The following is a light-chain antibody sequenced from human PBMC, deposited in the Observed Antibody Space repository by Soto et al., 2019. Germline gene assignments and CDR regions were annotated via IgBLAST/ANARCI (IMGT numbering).Light chain of an antibody. V-gene: IGLV4-69*01. CDR2: LCSDGSH. J-gene: IGLJ2*01. CDR3: PTWDTGARVV. Sequence: QLVLTQSPSASASLGASVKLTCTLSSGHSSYAIAWHQQQPEKGPRYLMKLCSDGSHSKGDGIPDSFSGSSSGAERYLTISSLQSEDEADYYCPTWDTGARVVFGGGTKLTVL. CDR1: SGHSSYA.